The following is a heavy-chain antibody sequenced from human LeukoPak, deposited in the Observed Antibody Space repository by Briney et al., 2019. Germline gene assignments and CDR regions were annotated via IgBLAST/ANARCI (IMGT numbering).Heavy chain of an antibody. D-gene: IGHD2-2*01. CDR2: ISGSGGTT. Sequence: GGSLRLSCAASGFTFSSYAMSWVRQAPGKGLEWVSGISGSGGTTYYADSVKGRFTISRDNSKNTLYLQMNSLRVEDTAVYHCAKGSCSSTSCYAPNYYYGMDVWGKGTTVTVSS. V-gene: IGHV3-23*01. CDR1: GFTFSSYA. CDR3: AKGSCSSTSCYAPNYYYGMDV. J-gene: IGHJ6*04.